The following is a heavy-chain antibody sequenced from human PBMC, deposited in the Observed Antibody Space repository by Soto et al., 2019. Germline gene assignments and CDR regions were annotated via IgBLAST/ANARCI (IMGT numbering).Heavy chain of an antibody. CDR1: GGSMSRGDYY. J-gene: IGHJ4*02. Sequence: SETLSLTCTVSGGSMSRGDYYWSWIRQPPGKGLEWIGYIYNSGSTNYNPSLKSRVTISVDTSKNQFSLKLSSVTAADTAVYYCARGSTGYSSSWYRYWGQGTLVTVSS. CDR3: ARGSTGYSSSWYRY. V-gene: IGHV4-61*08. D-gene: IGHD6-13*01. CDR2: IYNSGST.